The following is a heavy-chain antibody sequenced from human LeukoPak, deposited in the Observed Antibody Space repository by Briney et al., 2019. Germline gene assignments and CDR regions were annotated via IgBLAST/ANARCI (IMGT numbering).Heavy chain of an antibody. CDR1: GFTFSSYS. CDR2: ISSSSSYI. D-gene: IGHD4-17*01. Sequence: GGSLRLSCAASGFTFSSYSMNWVRQAPGKGLEWVSSISSSSSYIYYADSVKGRFTISRDNAKNSLYLRMNSMRVADTAVYYCSRDRIIYGDYGDAFDIWGQGTMVTVSS. V-gene: IGHV3-21*06. J-gene: IGHJ3*02. CDR3: SRDRIIYGDYGDAFDI.